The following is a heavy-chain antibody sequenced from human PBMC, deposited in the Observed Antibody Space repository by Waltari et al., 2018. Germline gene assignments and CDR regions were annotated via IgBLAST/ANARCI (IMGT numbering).Heavy chain of an antibody. V-gene: IGHV1-69-2*01. CDR1: GYTFTDYH. CDR2: VDPEDGET. D-gene: IGHD2-21*01. Sequence: EVQLVQSGAEVKKPGATVKLSCKASGYTFTDYHLPWVQRAPGKGLEWMGRVDPEDGETIYAENFQGRVTITADTSTDTAYMELSSLRSEDTAVYYCATPAYCGGDCYFPHFDYWGQGTLVTVSS. CDR3: ATPAYCGGDCYFPHFDY. J-gene: IGHJ4*02.